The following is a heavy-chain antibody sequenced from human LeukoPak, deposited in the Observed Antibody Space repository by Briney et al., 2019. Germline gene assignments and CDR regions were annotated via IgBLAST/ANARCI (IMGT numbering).Heavy chain of an antibody. D-gene: IGHD3-10*01. J-gene: IGHJ5*02. V-gene: IGHV5-51*01. CDR1: GYSFTSYW. CDR2: IYPGDSDT. Sequence: GESLKISCKGSGYSFTSYWIGWVRQIPGKGLEWMGIIYPGDSDTRYSPSFQGQVTISADKSLRTAYLQWRSLKASDTAMYYCARQGYGSGSYYTNWFAPWGQGTLVTVSS. CDR3: ARQGYGSGSYYTNWFAP.